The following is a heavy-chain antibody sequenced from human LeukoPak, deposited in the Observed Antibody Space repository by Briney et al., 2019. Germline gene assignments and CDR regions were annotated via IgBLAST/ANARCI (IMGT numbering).Heavy chain of an antibody. CDR2: IIPILGIA. Sequence: SVKVSCKASGGTFSSYAISWVRRAPGQGLEWMGRIIPILGIANYAQKFQGRVTITADKSTSTAYMELSSLRSEDTAVYYCARDLTMVRGVIPEPDCWGQGTLVTVSS. CDR3: ARDLTMVRGVIPEPDC. CDR1: GGTFSSYA. J-gene: IGHJ4*02. D-gene: IGHD3-10*01. V-gene: IGHV1-69*04.